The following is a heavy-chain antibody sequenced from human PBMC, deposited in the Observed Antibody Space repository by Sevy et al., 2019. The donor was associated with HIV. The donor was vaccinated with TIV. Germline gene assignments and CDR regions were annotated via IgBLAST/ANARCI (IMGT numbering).Heavy chain of an antibody. Sequence: GGSLRLSCAASGFTFRSYDMHWVRQAPGKGLEWVAIVRYDGGNEQYADSVKGRFTISRDNSRNTLHLQMNSLRAEDTAVHFCSIEWVSPGPLIDNYGMDVWGQGTTVTVSS. CDR3: SIEWVSPGPLIDNYGMDV. V-gene: IGHV3-30*02. CDR1: GFTFRSYD. D-gene: IGHD1-26*01. CDR2: VRYDGGNE. J-gene: IGHJ6*02.